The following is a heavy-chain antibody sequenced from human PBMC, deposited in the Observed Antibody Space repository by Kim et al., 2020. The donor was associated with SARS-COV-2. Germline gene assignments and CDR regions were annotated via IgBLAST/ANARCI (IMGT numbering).Heavy chain of an antibody. V-gene: IGHV3-21*01. CDR2: ISSSSSYI. Sequence: GGSLRLSCAASGFTFSSYSMNWVRQAPGKGLEWVSSISSSSSYIYYADSVKGRFPISRDNAKNSLYLQMNSLRAEDTAVYYCARDSPNYYDSSGYYYQGDSLDYWGQGTLVTVSS. D-gene: IGHD3-22*01. CDR1: GFTFSSYS. J-gene: IGHJ4*02. CDR3: ARDSPNYYDSSGYYYQGDSLDY.